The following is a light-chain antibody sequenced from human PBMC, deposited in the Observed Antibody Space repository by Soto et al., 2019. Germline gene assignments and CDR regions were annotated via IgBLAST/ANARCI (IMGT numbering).Light chain of an antibody. Sequence: QSALTQPPSASGSAGQSVTISCTGTSSDVCYYNFVSWYQQHPGKAPKLMIYEVTKRPSGVPDRFSGSKSGNTASLTVSGLQAEDEADYYCSSYAGSYSWIFGGGTKLTVL. J-gene: IGLJ2*01. CDR2: EVT. CDR3: SSYAGSYSWI. CDR1: SSDVCYYNF. V-gene: IGLV2-8*01.